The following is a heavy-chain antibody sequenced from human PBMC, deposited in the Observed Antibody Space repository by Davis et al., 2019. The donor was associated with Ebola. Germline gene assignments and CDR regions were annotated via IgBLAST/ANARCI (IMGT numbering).Heavy chain of an antibody. CDR1: GFTFDDFA. J-gene: IGHJ4*02. D-gene: IGHD5-18*01. CDR3: AKDISAYSYGLGRFDS. V-gene: IGHV3-9*01. Sequence: GGSLRLSCAASGFTFDDFAMHWVRQAPGKGLEWVSGISWNSGDSVYGESVKGRFTIARDNAKNSLYLQLNSLRPEDTALYYCAKDISAYSYGLGRFDSWGQGTLLTVSS. CDR2: ISWNSGDS.